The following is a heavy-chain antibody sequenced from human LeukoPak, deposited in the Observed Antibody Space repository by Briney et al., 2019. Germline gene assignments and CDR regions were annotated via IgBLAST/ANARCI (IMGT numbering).Heavy chain of an antibody. CDR1: GFTVSSNY. CDR3: ARVDVPGYYYGMGV. J-gene: IGHJ6*02. CDR2: IYSGGST. V-gene: IGHV3-66*01. D-gene: IGHD2-2*01. Sequence: GGSLRLSCAASGFTVSSNYMSWVRQAPGKGLGWVSVIYSGGSTYYADSVKGRFTISRDNSKNTLYLQMNSLRAEDTAVYYCARVDVPGYYYGMGVWGQGTTVTVSS.